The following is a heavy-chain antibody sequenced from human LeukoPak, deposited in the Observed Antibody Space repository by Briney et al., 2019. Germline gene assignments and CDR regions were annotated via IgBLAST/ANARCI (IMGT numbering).Heavy chain of an antibody. CDR1: GGSVSSGAYY. J-gene: IGHJ4*02. CDR3: ARATVATPSEFDY. CDR2: ISCSGNT. V-gene: IGHV4-31*03. D-gene: IGHD4-17*01. Sequence: PSETLSLTCTVSGGSVSSGAYYWSWIRQHPGKGLEWVGYISCSGNTYYNPSLRSRASISADTPKSQFSLKLSSTTAADTAVYYCARATVATPSEFDYWGQGTLVTVSS.